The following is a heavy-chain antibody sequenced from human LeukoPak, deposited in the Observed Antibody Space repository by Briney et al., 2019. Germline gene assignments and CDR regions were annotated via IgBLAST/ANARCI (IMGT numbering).Heavy chain of an antibody. CDR1: GGSISSYY. D-gene: IGHD3-10*01. CDR3: ARESHYYGSRFDP. J-gene: IGHJ5*02. V-gene: IGHV4-59*01. CDR2: IYYSGSN. Sequence: PSETLSLTCTVSGGSISSYYWSWIRQPPGKGLEWIGYIYYSGSNNYNPSLKSRVTISVDTSKNQFSLKLNSVTAADTAVYYCARESHYYGSRFDPWGQGTLVTVSS.